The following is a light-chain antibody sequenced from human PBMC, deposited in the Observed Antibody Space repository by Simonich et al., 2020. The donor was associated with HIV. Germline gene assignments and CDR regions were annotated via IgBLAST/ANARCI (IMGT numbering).Light chain of an antibody. CDR1: QTIYSY. CDR3: LQHNSCLS. Sequence: AIRMTQSPSSLSASTGDRVTITCRASQTIYSYLAWYQQKPGKAPNLLIYAASTLQSGVPSRFTGSGSGTNFTLTISSLQPEDFATYYCLQHNSCLSFGGGTKVEI. CDR2: AAS. V-gene: IGKV1-8*01. J-gene: IGKJ4*01.